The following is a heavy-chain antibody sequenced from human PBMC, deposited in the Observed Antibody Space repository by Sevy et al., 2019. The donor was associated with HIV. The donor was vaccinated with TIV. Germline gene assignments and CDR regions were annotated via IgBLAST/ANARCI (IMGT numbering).Heavy chain of an antibody. Sequence: SETLSLTTVSGGSMSSYFWSWIRQPPGKGLEWIGYIYYTGTTNYNPSLKSRLTMSLDTSKNRFSLKLTAVTAADTAVYYCARDSVLSPRVFDSWGQGTLVTVSS. V-gene: IGHV4-59*01. D-gene: IGHD3-10*01. CDR1: GGSMSSYF. CDR3: ARDSVLSPRVFDS. CDR2: IYYTGTT. J-gene: IGHJ4*02.